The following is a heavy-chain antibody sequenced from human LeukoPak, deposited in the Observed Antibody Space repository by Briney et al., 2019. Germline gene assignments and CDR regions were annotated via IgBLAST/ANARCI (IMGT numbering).Heavy chain of an antibody. J-gene: IGHJ3*02. D-gene: IGHD1-1*01. CDR2: ISGSGGST. CDR1: GFTFSSYA. CDR3: ARKGNGALDI. V-gene: IGHV3-23*01. Sequence: PGGSLRLSCAASGFTFSSYAMSWVRQAPGKGLEWVSSISGSGGSTYYADSVKGRFTISRDTSKNTLYVQMNSLRAEDTAVYYCARKGNGALDIWGQGTMVTVSS.